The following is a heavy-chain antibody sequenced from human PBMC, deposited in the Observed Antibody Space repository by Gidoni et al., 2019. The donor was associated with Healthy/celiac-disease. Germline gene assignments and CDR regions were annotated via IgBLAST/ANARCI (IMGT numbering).Heavy chain of an antibody. D-gene: IGHD3-16*02. CDR3: AKDGVITFGGVIVMGATYLGY. V-gene: IGHV3-30*18. CDR2: ISYDGSNK. Sequence: QVQLGVSGGGVVQPGGSLSISCAASGFTSSSHGTPWVRQAPGKGLEWVAVISYDGSNKYYADSVKGRFTISRDNSKNTLYLQMNSLRAEDTAVYYCAKDGVITFGGVIVMGATYLGYWGQGTLVTVSS. J-gene: IGHJ4*02. CDR1: GFTSSSHG.